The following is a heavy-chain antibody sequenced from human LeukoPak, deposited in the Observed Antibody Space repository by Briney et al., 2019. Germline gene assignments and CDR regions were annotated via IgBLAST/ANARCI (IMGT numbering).Heavy chain of an antibody. CDR2: ISGSGGGT. CDR1: RFTFNIYA. V-gene: IGHV3-23*01. D-gene: IGHD1-26*01. J-gene: IGHJ6*03. CDR3: AKWDENFYYMDV. Sequence: GGSLRLSCAASRFTFNIYAMSWVRQAPGKGLEWVSSISGSGGGTFYASSVRGRFTISRDNSSHTVFLQMNGLRAEDTAIYYCAKWDENFYYMDVWGQGTTVTVSS.